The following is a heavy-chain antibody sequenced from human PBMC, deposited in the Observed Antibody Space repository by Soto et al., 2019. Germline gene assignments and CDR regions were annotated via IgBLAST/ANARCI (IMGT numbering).Heavy chain of an antibody. D-gene: IGHD3-10*01. CDR2: IIPIFGTA. CDR1: GGTFSSYA. J-gene: IGHJ4*02. CDR3: ARSYGSGGSFDY. Sequence: ASVKVSCKASGGTFSSYAISWVRQAPGQGLEWMGGIIPIFGTANYAQKFQGRVTITADESTSTAYMELSSLRSEDTAVYYCARSYGSGGSFDYWGQGTLVTVSS. V-gene: IGHV1-69*13.